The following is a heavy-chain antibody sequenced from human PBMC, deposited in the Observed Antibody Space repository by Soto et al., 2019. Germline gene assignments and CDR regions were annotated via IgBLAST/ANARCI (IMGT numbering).Heavy chain of an antibody. CDR2: MNPNSGNT. V-gene: IGHV1-8*01. CDR1: GDTFTSYD. CDR3: ARGPRGEGGCRWEYYYYYGMGV. Sequence: ASVKASCKASGDTFTSYDIHWVRQATGQGLERMGWMNPNSGNTGYAQKFQGRVTMTRNTYISTAYMELSSLRSDDTAAYYCARGPRGEGGCRWEYYYYYGMGVWAKGCKVTV. J-gene: IGHJ6*04. D-gene: IGHD1-26*01.